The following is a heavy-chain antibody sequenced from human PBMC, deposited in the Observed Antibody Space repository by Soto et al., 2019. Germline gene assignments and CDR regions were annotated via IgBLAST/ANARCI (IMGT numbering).Heavy chain of an antibody. Sequence: ASVKVSCKASGYTFTSYGISWVRQAPGQGLEWMGWISAYNGNTNYAQKLQGRVTMTTDTSTSTAYMELRSLRSDDTAVYYCARDLLRSGITIFGVVIPYFDYWGQGTLVTVSS. V-gene: IGHV1-18*01. J-gene: IGHJ4*02. CDR3: ARDLLRSGITIFGVVIPYFDY. CDR1: GYTFTSYG. D-gene: IGHD3-3*01. CDR2: ISAYNGNT.